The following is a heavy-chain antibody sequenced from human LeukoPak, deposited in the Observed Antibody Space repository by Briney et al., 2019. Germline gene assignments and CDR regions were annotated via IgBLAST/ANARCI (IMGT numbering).Heavy chain of an antibody. CDR2: INAGSGNT. D-gene: IGHD6-19*01. J-gene: IGHJ4*02. CDR3: ASGYSSGWYIPEFDY. Sequence: ASVKVSCKASGYTFTSYAMHWVRQAPGQRLEWMGWINAGSGNTKYSQKFQGRVTITRDTSASTAYMELSSLRSEDTAVYYCASGYSSGWYIPEFDYWGQGTLVTVSS. V-gene: IGHV1-3*01. CDR1: GYTFTSYA.